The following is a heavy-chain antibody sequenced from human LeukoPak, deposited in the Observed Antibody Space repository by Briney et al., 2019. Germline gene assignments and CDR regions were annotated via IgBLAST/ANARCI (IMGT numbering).Heavy chain of an antibody. CDR3: ARDIRRGVTPKYFDY. CDR1: GGTFSSYS. CDR2: FIPIFGTS. Sequence: ASVKVSCKASGGTFSSYSISWVRQAPGQGLEWMGGFIPIFGTSDYAQKFQGRVAITTDESTNTASMELSSLTSEDTAVYYCARDIRRGVTPKYFDYWGQGTLVTVSS. V-gene: IGHV1-69*05. J-gene: IGHJ4*02. D-gene: IGHD4-23*01.